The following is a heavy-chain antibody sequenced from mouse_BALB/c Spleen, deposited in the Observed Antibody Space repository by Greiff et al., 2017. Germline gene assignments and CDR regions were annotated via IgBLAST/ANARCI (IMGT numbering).Heavy chain of an antibody. J-gene: IGHJ4*01. D-gene: IGHD1-1*01. Sequence: QVQLQQSGAELVRPGTSVKVSCKASGYAFTNYLIEWVKQRPGQGLEWIGVINPGSGGTNYNEKFKGKATLTVDKSSSTAYMQLSSLTSDDSAVYFCATPGSSYFYAMDYWGQGTSVTVSS. CDR1: GYAFTNYL. CDR2: INPGSGGT. V-gene: IGHV1-54*03. CDR3: ATPGSSYFYAMDY.